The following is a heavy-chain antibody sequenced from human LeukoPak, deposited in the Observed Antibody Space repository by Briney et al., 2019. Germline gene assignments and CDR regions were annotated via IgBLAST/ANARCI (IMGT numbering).Heavy chain of an antibody. D-gene: IGHD2-2*01. CDR1: GFTVSSNY. CDR2: IYSGGST. CDR3: AKAARPIVVVPAAINWFDP. V-gene: IGHV3-53*01. Sequence: GGSLRLSCAASGFTVSSNYMSWVRQAPGKGLEWVSVIYSGGSTYYADSVKGRFTISRDNSKNTLYLQMNSLRAEDTAVYYCAKAARPIVVVPAAINWFDPWGQGTLVTVSS. J-gene: IGHJ5*02.